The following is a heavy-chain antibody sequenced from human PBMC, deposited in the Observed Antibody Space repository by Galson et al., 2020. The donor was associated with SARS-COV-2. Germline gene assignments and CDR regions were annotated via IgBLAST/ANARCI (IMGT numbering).Heavy chain of an antibody. CDR2: ISHSGST. CDR3: ARGLRWFAWDN. D-gene: IGHD4-17*01. J-gene: IGHJ4*02. V-gene: IGHV4-34*01. CDR1: GASLTGYF. Sequence: SETLSLTCGVYGASLTGYFWGWIRQPPGRGLEWIGEISHSGSTNYNPSLESRVTISVDTSKNHFSLNMSSVTAADTAVYYCARGLRWFAWDNWGQGTLVTGSS.